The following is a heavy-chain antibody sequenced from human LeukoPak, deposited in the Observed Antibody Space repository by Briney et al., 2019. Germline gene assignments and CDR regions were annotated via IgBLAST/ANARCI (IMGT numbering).Heavy chain of an antibody. Sequence: ASVKVSCKASEGTFSSYAISWVRQAPGQGLEWMGGIIPIFGTANYAQKFQGRVTITTDESTSTAYMELSSLRSEDTAVYYCARERYGDYSFDPWGQGTLVTVSS. CDR2: IIPIFGTA. CDR3: ARERYGDYSFDP. V-gene: IGHV1-69*05. D-gene: IGHD4-17*01. J-gene: IGHJ5*02. CDR1: EGTFSSYA.